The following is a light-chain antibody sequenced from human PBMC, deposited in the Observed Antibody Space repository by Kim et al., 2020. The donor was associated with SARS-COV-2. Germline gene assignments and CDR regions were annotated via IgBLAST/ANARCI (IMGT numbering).Light chain of an antibody. CDR3: QSYDSSLSGSV. J-gene: IGLJ2*01. CDR1: RDSIGAGYD. CDR2: GNS. V-gene: IGLV1-40*01. Sequence: TESRDSIGAGYDVHWYQQPTGKAPNLLTCGNSIRPPGVPDRFSVSKSGTSASLAITGLRADDEADYYCQSYDSSLSGSVFGGGTQLTVL.